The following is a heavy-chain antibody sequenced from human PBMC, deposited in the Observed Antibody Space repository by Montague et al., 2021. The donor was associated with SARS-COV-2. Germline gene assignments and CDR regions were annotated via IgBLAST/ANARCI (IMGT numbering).Heavy chain of an antibody. J-gene: IGHJ3*01. D-gene: IGHD3-3*01. V-gene: IGHV4-39*01. CDR3: ARTNYDFWRGHQRGGAFDV. CDR1: GGSISSSDYY. CDR2: LFYSVNT. Sequence: SETLSLTCTVSGGSISSSDYYWCWIRQPPGKGLEWIGSLFYSVNTYYNPSLKSRVTISVDTSKNQFSLKLSSVTAADMAVYYCARTNYDFWRGHQRGGAFDVWGQGTMVTVSS.